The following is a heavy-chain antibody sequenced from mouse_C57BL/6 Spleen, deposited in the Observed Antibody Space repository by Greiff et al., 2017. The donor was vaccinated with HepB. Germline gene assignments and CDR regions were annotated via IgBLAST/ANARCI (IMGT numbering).Heavy chain of an antibody. Sequence: EVQLQQSGPVLVKPGASVKMSCKASGYTFTDYYMNWVKQSHGKSLEWIGVINPYNGGTSYNQKFKGKATLTVDKSSSTAYMELNSLTSEDSAVYYCARMGIYDGYYGGFAYWGQGTLVTVSA. CDR1: GYTFTDYY. V-gene: IGHV1-19*01. J-gene: IGHJ3*01. CDR3: ARMGIYDGYYGGFAY. D-gene: IGHD2-3*01. CDR2: INPYNGGT.